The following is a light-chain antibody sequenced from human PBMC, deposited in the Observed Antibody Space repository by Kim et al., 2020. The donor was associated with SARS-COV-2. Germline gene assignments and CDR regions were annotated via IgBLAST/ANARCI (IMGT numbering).Light chain of an antibody. CDR2: GNN. Sequence: RVTVSCTGSSSNIGAGSDVHWYQQLPGAAPKLLIFGNNNRPSGVPDRFSGSRSGTSASLAITGLQAEDEADYHCQSYDSSLSGWVFGGGTKLTVL. V-gene: IGLV1-40*01. CDR3: QSYDSSLSGWV. CDR1: SSNIGAGSD. J-gene: IGLJ3*02.